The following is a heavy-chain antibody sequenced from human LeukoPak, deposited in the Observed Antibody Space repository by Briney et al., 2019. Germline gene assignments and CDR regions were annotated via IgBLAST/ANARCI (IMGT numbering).Heavy chain of an antibody. CDR3: ARSTLQQLPYYYYYYMDV. J-gene: IGHJ6*03. Sequence: SQTLSLTCAISGDSFSSNSAAWNWIRQSPSRGLEWLGRTYYRSKWYNDYAVSVKSRITINPDTSKNQFSLQLNSVTPEDTAVYYCARSTLQQLPYYYYYYMDVWGKGTTVTVSS. D-gene: IGHD6-13*01. CDR1: GDSFSSNSAA. V-gene: IGHV6-1*01. CDR2: TYYRSKWYN.